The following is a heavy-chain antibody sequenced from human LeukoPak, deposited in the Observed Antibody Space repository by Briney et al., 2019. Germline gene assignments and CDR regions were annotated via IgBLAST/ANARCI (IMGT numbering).Heavy chain of an antibody. Sequence: TSETLSFTCTVSGGSISSSGYYWGWIRQPPGKGLEWIASIYYSGSTYYNPSLKSRVTISVDTSKNQLSLKLSSLTAADTAVYYCARHEYSGSYYGLSWFDPWGQGTLVTVSS. CDR3: ARHEYSGSYYGLSWFDP. D-gene: IGHD1-26*01. J-gene: IGHJ5*02. CDR2: IYYSGST. CDR1: GGSISSSGYY. V-gene: IGHV4-39*01.